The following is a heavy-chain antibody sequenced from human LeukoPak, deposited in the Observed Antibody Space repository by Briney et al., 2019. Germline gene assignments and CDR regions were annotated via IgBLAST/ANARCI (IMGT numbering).Heavy chain of an antibody. CDR3: AKDATVTTYYFDF. CDR2: ISGRGGST. V-gene: IGHV3-23*01. Sequence: GGSLRLSCAASRFTFTNYDMNWVRQAPGKGLEWVSTISGRGGSTYYADSVKGRFTISRDNSKNTLYLQMNSLRADDTAVYYCAKDATVTTYYFDFWGQGTLVTVSS. J-gene: IGHJ4*02. D-gene: IGHD1-14*01. CDR1: RFTFTNYD.